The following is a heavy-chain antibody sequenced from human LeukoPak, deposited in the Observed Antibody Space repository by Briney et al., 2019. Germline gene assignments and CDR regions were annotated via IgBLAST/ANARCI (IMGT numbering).Heavy chain of an antibody. V-gene: IGHV3-48*01. D-gene: IGHD5-24*01. Sequence: GGSLRLSCAASGFTFSSYSMNWVRQAPGKGLEWVSYISSGSSTIYYTDSVKGRFTISRDNVKNSLYLQMNSLRAEDTAIYYCAKDDAYLQYADWGQGTLVTVSS. CDR2: ISSGSSTI. CDR3: AKDDAYLQYAD. J-gene: IGHJ4*02. CDR1: GFTFSSYS.